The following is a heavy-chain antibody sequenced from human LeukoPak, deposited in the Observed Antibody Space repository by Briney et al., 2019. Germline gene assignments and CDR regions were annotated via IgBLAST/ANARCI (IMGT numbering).Heavy chain of an antibody. CDR2: INPNSGDT. Sequence: GASVKVSCKASGYTFTGYHMHWVRQAPGQGLEWMGRINPNSGDTNYAQEFLGRVTMTRDTSISTAYMELSRLRSDDTAVYYCARGVGYSSGPWAFDIWGQGTMVTVSS. V-gene: IGHV1-2*06. D-gene: IGHD6-19*01. CDR3: ARGVGYSSGPWAFDI. CDR1: GYTFTGYH. J-gene: IGHJ3*02.